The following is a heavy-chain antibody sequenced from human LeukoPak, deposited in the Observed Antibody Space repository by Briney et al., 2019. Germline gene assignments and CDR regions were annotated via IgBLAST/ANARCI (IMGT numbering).Heavy chain of an antibody. V-gene: IGHV3-23*01. CDR1: GFTFSSYG. J-gene: IGHJ4*02. Sequence: GGTLRLSCAASGFTFSSYGMSWVRQAPGKGLEWVSAISGSGGSTYYADSVKGRFTISRDNSRNTLYLQMNSLRAEDTAVYYCAKVEMGYCSGGSCYSSSGPLDYWGQGTLVTVSS. D-gene: IGHD2-15*01. CDR3: AKVEMGYCSGGSCYSSSGPLDY. CDR2: ISGSGGST.